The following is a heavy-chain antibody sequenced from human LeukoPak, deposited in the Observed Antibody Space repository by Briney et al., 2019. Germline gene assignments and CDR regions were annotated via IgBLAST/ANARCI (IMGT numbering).Heavy chain of an antibody. CDR3: ARVPYYYGSGSYSDY. Sequence: SETLSLTCTVSGGSISSYYWSWIRQPAGKGLEWIGRIYTSGSTNYNPSLKSRVTISVDTSKNQFSLKLSSVTAADTAVYYCARVPYYYGSGSYSDYWGQGTLVTVSS. V-gene: IGHV4-4*07. J-gene: IGHJ4*02. CDR2: IYTSGST. CDR1: GGSISSYY. D-gene: IGHD3-10*01.